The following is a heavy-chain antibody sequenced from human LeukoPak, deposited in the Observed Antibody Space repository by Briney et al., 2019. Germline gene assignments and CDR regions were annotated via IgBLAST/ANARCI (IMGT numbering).Heavy chain of an antibody. D-gene: IGHD4-17*01. CDR1: GYTFTGYY. CDR3: ARGGDYDVLDY. Sequence: ASVKVSCKASGYTFTGYYMHWVRQAPGQGLEWMGWISAYNGNTNYAQKLQGRVTMTTDTSTSTAYMELRSLRSDDTAVYYCARGGDYDVLDYWGQGTLVTVSS. J-gene: IGHJ4*02. CDR2: ISAYNGNT. V-gene: IGHV1-18*04.